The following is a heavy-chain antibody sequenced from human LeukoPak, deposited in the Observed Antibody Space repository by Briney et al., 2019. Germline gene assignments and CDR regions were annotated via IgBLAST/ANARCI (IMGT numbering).Heavy chain of an antibody. D-gene: IGHD1-7*01. V-gene: IGHV3-48*03. J-gene: IGHJ6*03. Sequence: QTGGSLRLSCAASGFTFSSYEMNWVRQAPGKGLEWVSYIGSSGSTIYYADSVKGRFTISRDNAKNSLYLQMNSLRAEDTAVYYCARVELAPYYYYMDVWGKGTTVTVSS. CDR2: IGSSGSTI. CDR3: ARVELAPYYYYMDV. CDR1: GFTFSSYE.